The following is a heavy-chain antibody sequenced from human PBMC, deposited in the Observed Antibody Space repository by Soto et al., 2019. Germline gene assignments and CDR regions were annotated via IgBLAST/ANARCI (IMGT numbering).Heavy chain of an antibody. Sequence: EVQLLESGGGLVQPGGSLRLSCAAPGFTFSSYAMSWVRQAPGKGLEWVSAISGSGGSTDYADSVKGRFTISRDNYTNTLYHQMTSLRAEDPAVYYCAEDLHPSWGSSGDYFDYWGQGTLVTVSS. D-gene: IGHD6-6*01. CDR3: AEDLHPSWGSSGDYFDY. CDR2: ISGSGGST. V-gene: IGHV3-23*01. J-gene: IGHJ4*02. CDR1: GFTFSSYA.